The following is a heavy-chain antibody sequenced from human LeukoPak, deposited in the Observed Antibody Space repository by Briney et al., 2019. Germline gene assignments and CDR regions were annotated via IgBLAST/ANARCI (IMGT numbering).Heavy chain of an antibody. CDR1: GDSLNTYY. J-gene: IGHJ5*02. V-gene: IGHV4-59*01. Sequence: SSETLSLTCTVSGDSLNTYYWTWIRQTPGKELEWIGFVASSGTSNYNPSLKSRVSISIDTSKNQFSLALTSVTPADTAVYYCARVVRGVVTSNWFDPWGQRTVVSVSS. CDR2: VASSGTS. CDR3: ARVVRGVVTSNWFDP. D-gene: IGHD2-21*02.